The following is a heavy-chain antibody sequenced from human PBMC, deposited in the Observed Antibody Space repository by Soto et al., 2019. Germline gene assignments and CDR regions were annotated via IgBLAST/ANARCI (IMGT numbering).Heavy chain of an antibody. V-gene: IGHV3-7*01. CDR3: LKGMDV. CDR1: GFTFSDEW. J-gene: IGHJ6*02. CDR2: TNKDGSQK. Sequence: GGSLRLSCAASGFTFSDEWMNWVRQAPGKGLEWVANTNKDGSQKYYVDSVKGRFTISRDNAKNSLYLQMNSLRAEDTAVYYCLKGMDVWGQGTTVNVSS.